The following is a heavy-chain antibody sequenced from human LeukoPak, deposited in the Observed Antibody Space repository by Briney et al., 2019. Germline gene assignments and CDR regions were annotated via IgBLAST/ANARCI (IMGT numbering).Heavy chain of an antibody. D-gene: IGHD2-2*01. Sequence: SETLSLTXXXXXXXXGGYXWSWIRQPPGKGLEWIGEINHSGSTNYNPSLKSRVTISVDTSKNQFSLKLSSVTAADTAVYYCARGPYCSSTSCRYNWFDPWGQGTLVTVSS. CDR1: XXXXGGYX. V-gene: IGHV4-34*01. CDR3: ARGPYCSSTSCRYNWFDP. CDR2: INHSGST. J-gene: IGHJ5*02.